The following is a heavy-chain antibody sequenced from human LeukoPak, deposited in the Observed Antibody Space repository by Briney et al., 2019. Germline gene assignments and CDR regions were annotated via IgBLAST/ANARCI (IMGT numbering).Heavy chain of an antibody. D-gene: IGHD3-10*01. V-gene: IGHV3-23*01. J-gene: IGHJ4*02. CDR2: ISGSGGST. CDR1: GFTFSSYG. CDR3: ARELGGSGMNY. Sequence: GGSLRLSCAASGFTFSSYGMSWVRQAPGKGLEWVSAISGSGGSTYYADSVKGRFTISRDNSKNSLYLQMNSLRAEDTAVYYCARELGGSGMNYWGQGTLVTVSS.